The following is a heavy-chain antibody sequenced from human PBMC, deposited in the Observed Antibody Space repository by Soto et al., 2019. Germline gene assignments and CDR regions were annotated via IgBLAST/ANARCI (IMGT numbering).Heavy chain of an antibody. CDR1: GFTFSSYD. J-gene: IGHJ4*02. D-gene: IGHD5-12*01. Sequence: EVQLLESGGGLVQPGGSLRLSCAASGFTFSSYDMSWVRQAPGKGLEWVSAIRGSGGRTYYADSVKGRLTIYRDNSKNTLYLQMNSLRAEATAVYYCAKNLPLGVYTGYAQFDSWGQGTLVTVSP. V-gene: IGHV3-23*01. CDR3: AKNLPLGVYTGYAQFDS. CDR2: IRGSGGRT.